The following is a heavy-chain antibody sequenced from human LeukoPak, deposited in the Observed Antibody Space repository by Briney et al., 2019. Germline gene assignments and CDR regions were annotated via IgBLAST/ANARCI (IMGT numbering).Heavy chain of an antibody. Sequence: GRSLRLSCAASGFTFSSYGMHWVRQAPGKGLEWVAVISYDGSNKYYADSVKGRFTISRDNSKNTLYLQMNSLRAEDTAVYYCAKDLYSGYDYRAFYYYYGMDVWGQGTMVTVSS. D-gene: IGHD5-12*01. V-gene: IGHV3-30*18. CDR1: GFTFSSYG. CDR3: AKDLYSGYDYRAFYYYYGMDV. CDR2: ISYDGSNK. J-gene: IGHJ6*02.